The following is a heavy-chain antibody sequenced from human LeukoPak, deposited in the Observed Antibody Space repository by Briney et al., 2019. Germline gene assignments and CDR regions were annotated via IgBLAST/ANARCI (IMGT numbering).Heavy chain of an antibody. CDR3: ARAGYSYSTGYYFDS. J-gene: IGHJ4*02. CDR2: IYYTGAT. V-gene: IGHV4-59*01. CDR1: GGSIGIYY. Sequence: PSETLSLTCTVSGGSIGIYYWSWIRLPPGKGLEWIGYIYYTGATYYNPSLKSRVTISLDTSKSQFSLKLSSVTAADAAMYYCARAGYSYSTGYYFDSWGQGALVTVSS. D-gene: IGHD5-18*01.